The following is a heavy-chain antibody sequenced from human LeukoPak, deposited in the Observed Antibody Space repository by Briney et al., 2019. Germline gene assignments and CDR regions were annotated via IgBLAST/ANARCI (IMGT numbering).Heavy chain of an antibody. D-gene: IGHD3-16*01. CDR2: IYYSGYT. Sequence: KPSETLSLTCTVSGGSISSSSYYWGWIRQPPGKGLEWIGSIYYSGYTTYSPSLRSRVTISVDTSKNQFSLKLSSVTAADTAVYYCARETSQKGAHYMDVWGKGTTITISS. J-gene: IGHJ6*03. CDR1: GGSISSSSYY. V-gene: IGHV4-39*07. CDR3: ARETSQKGAHYMDV.